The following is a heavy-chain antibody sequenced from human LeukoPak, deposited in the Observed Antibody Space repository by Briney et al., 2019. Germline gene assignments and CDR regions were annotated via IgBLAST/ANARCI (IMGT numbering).Heavy chain of an antibody. Sequence: GASVKVSCKAPVYTHSGFYTHGAPQAPGQGREWMGWINPNSGGTNYAQKFQGRVTMTRDTSISTAYMELSRLRSDDTAVYYCARDSEFGELNGWFDPWGQGTLVTVSS. D-gene: IGHD3-10*01. J-gene: IGHJ5*02. V-gene: IGHV1-2*02. CDR1: VYTHSGFY. CDR3: ARDSEFGELNGWFDP. CDR2: INPNSGGT.